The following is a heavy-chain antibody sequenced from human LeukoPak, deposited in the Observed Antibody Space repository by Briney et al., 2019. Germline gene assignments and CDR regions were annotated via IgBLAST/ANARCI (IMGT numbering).Heavy chain of an antibody. J-gene: IGHJ4*02. Sequence: GGSLRLSCAASGFTFSSYAMSWVRQAPGKGLEWVGFIRSKAYGGTTEYAASVKGRFTISRDDSKSIAYLQMNSLKTEDTAVYYCTRAAAAGPYYFDYWGQGTLVTVSS. V-gene: IGHV3-49*04. CDR3: TRAAAAGPYYFDY. D-gene: IGHD6-25*01. CDR2: IRSKAYGGTT. CDR1: GFTFSSYA.